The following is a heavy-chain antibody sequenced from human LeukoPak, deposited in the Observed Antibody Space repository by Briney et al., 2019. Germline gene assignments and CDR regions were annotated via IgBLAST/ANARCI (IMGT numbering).Heavy chain of an antibody. V-gene: IGHV3-21*01. Sequence: GGSLRLSCAASGFTFSSYSMSWVHQAPGKGLEWVSSISTSSSYIYYADSVKGRFTISRDNAKNSLYLQMNSLRAEDTAVYYCASVGSTATIYYFDYWGQGTLVTVSS. CDR3: ASVGSTATIYYFDY. J-gene: IGHJ4*02. D-gene: IGHD5-24*01. CDR2: ISTSSSYI. CDR1: GFTFSSYS.